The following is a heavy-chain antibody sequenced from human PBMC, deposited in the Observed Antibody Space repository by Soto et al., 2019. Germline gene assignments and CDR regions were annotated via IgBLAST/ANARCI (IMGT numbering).Heavy chain of an antibody. CDR3: ARLLYSFPSSYSYHDMDV. V-gene: IGHV4-39*01. CDR2: ASYSGRT. CDR1: GGSFTTEAFY. Sequence: QLQLRQSGPGLVKPSETLSLTCTVSGGSFTTEAFYWGWIRQPPGKGLEWIGSASYSGRTYYSPALKSRATIFIGTARNPSSRRLSSLTAADTAVYYWARLLYSFPSSYSYHDMDVWGRGTTVTVSS. J-gene: IGHJ6*03. D-gene: IGHD4-4*01.